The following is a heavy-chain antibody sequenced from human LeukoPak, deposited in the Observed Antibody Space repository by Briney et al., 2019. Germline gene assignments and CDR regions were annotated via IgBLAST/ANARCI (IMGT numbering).Heavy chain of an antibody. V-gene: IGHV3-23*01. Sequence: HPGGSLRLSCAASGFTFCRSAMTWVRQTPGKGLDWVSSISSSGNTYYADSVKGRFTISRDNSKNMLYLQMNSLRAEDTAVYYCVKGRISEDGLDFWGQGTLVTVSS. CDR2: ISSSGNT. CDR3: VKGRISEDGLDF. CDR1: GFTFCRSA. J-gene: IGHJ4*02. D-gene: IGHD6-13*01.